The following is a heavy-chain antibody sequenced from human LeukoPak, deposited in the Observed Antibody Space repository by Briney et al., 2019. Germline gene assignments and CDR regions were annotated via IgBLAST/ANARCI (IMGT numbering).Heavy chain of an antibody. CDR1: GFTFSTYT. D-gene: IGHD6-19*01. Sequence: GGSLRLSCAASGFTFSTYTMNWVRQAPGKGLEWGSCIRGSSVYIYYADSLKGRFTISRDNAKNSLYLQMNGLSAEDTAVYYCARVSVAGAVIDAFDIWGQGTMVTVSS. J-gene: IGHJ3*02. CDR2: IRGSSVYI. V-gene: IGHV3-21*01. CDR3: ARVSVAGAVIDAFDI.